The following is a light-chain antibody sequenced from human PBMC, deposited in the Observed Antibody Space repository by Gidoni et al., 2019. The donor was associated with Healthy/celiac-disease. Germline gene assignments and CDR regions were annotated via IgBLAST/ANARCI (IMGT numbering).Light chain of an antibody. J-gene: IGLJ3*02. CDR1: ALQKQY. Sequence: SYELTQPPSVSVSPGQTARITCSGDALQKQYAYWYQQKPGQAPVLVIYKDSARPSGIPERFSGSSSGTTVTLTISGVQAEDEADYYCQSADSSGTSWVFGGGTKLTVL. CDR2: KDS. CDR3: QSADSSGTSWV. V-gene: IGLV3-25*02.